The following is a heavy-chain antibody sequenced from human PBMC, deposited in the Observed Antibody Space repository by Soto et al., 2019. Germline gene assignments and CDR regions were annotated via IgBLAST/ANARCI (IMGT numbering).Heavy chain of an antibody. Sequence: PSETLSLTCAVYGGSFSGYYWSWIRQPPGKGLEWIGEINHSGSTNYNPSLKSRVTISVDTSKNQFSLKLSSVTAADTAVYYCVRGVGTHFHYWGQGTLVTV. CDR3: VRGVGTHFHY. D-gene: IGHD2-21*02. V-gene: IGHV4-34*01. CDR1: GGSFSGYY. CDR2: INHSGST. J-gene: IGHJ4*02.